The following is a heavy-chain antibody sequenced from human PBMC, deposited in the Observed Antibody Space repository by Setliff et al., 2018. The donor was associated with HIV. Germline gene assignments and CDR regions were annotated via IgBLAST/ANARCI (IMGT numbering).Heavy chain of an antibody. D-gene: IGHD6-19*01. CDR1: GFTFSSYA. CDR3: AKDSSGWLGYLDY. J-gene: IGHJ4*02. V-gene: IGHV3-23*01. CDR2: ISGSGGST. Sequence: GGSLRLSCAASGFTFSSYAMSWVRQAPGKGLEWVSAISGSGGSTYYADSVKGRFTISRDNSKNTLYLQMNGLRAEDTAVYYCAKDSSGWLGYLDYWGQGTLVAVSS.